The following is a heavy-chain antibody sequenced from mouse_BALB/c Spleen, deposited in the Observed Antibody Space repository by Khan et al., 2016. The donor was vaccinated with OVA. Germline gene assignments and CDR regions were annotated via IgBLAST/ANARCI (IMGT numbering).Heavy chain of an antibody. CDR3: ARSRYLAGY. D-gene: IGHD2-14*01. CDR2: IWAGGST. J-gene: IGHJ2*01. Sequence: QVQLKESGPGLVAPSQSLSLTCTAYGYSLTSYGVHWIRQPPGKGLEWLGLIWAGGSTNYNSALISRLRISIDNSKSLVFLTMNSQQTDDTAVYYCARSRYLAGYWGQGTTLTVSS. CDR1: GYSLTSYG. V-gene: IGHV2-9*02.